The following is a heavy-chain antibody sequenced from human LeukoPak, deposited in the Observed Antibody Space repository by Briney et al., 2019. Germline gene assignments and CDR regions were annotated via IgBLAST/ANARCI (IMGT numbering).Heavy chain of an antibody. CDR3: VKELDYYGSTEEYYGGVDAFDF. CDR2: ISGSGGST. V-gene: IGHV3-23*01. Sequence: PGGSLRLSCAAPGFTFSSYGMSWVRQAPGEGLEWVSTISGSGGSTYYADSVKGRFTISRDNSKNTLYLQMNSLRAGDTAIYYCVKELDYYGSTEEYYGGVDAFDFWGQGTMVTVSS. D-gene: IGHD3-22*01. J-gene: IGHJ3*01. CDR1: GFTFSSYG.